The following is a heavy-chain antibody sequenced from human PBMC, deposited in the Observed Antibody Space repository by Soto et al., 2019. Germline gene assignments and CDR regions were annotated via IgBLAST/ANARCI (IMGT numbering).Heavy chain of an antibody. CDR2: IYYTGNT. J-gene: IGHJ1*01. V-gene: IGHV4-31*11. CDR1: SCSVSSGSYS. D-gene: IGHD3-3*01. Sequence: SDTLSLSCAVSSCSVSSGSYSWSWNRQHPGRGLEWVGYIYYTGNTYYNPSLKSRLAISVDTSKNQFSLKLTSVTAADTAVYYCGRDPRSAYGHGLWGQGTLVTVSS. CDR3: GRDPRSAYGHGL.